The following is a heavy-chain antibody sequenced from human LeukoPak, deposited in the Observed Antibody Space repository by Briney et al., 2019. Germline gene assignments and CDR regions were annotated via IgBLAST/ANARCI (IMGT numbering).Heavy chain of an antibody. J-gene: IGHJ3*02. CDR2: ISYDGSNK. CDR3: ARDPQQLSTFDI. Sequence: GGSLRLSCAASGFTFSSYAMHWVRQAPGKGLEWVAVISYDGSNKYYADSVKGRFTISRDNSKNTLYLQMNSLRAEDTAVYYCARDPQQLSTFDIWGQGAMVTVSS. CDR1: GFTFSSYA. V-gene: IGHV3-30-3*01. D-gene: IGHD6-13*01.